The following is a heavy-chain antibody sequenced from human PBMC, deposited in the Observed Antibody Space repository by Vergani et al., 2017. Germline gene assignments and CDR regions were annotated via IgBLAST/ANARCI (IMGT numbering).Heavy chain of an antibody. Sequence: QMQLQESGPGLVKPSQTLSLTCTVSGGSINNGDYYWSWIRQPPGKGLEWIGYIYYTGSTYYNPSLKSRVTISEDTSKNQFSLKLSSVTAADTAVYYCARDSSITIFGVPLDVWGKGTTVTVSS. V-gene: IGHV4-30-4*01. CDR1: GGSINNGDYY. CDR3: ARDSSITIFGVPLDV. J-gene: IGHJ6*04. CDR2: IYYTGST. D-gene: IGHD3-3*01.